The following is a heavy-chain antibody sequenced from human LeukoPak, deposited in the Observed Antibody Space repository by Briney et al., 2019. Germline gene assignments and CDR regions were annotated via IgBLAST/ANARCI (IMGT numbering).Heavy chain of an antibody. V-gene: IGHV1-24*01. CDR2: FDPEDGET. CDR3: ATVDTTGPYFVYGNPKREDAFDI. D-gene: IGHD3-9*01. Sequence: ASVKVSCKVSGYTLTELSMHWVRQAPGKGLEWMGGFDPEDGETIYAQKFQGRVTMTEDTSTDTAYMELSSLRSEDTAVYYCATVDTTGPYFVYGNPKREDAFDIWGQGTMVTVSS. J-gene: IGHJ3*02. CDR1: GYTLTELS.